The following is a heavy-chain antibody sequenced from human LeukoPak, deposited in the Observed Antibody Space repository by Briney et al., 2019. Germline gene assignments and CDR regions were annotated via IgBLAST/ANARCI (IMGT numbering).Heavy chain of an antibody. Sequence: GGSLRLSCSASGFTFSSFAMHWVRQAPGKRLEYVAAISRNGGSTYYADSVKGRFTISRDNSKNTLYLQMSSLRAEDTAVYLCVKDLRSDFMGVLSRYLSYWGQGTPVTVSS. V-gene: IGHV3-64D*09. CDR2: ISRNGGST. D-gene: IGHD2/OR15-2a*01. CDR3: VKDLRSDFMGVLSRYLSY. CDR1: GFTFSSFA. J-gene: IGHJ4*02.